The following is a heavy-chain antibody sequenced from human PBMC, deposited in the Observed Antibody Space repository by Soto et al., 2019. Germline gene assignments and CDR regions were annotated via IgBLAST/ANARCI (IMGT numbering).Heavy chain of an antibody. D-gene: IGHD3-10*01. CDR3: ATAPRYYGPRLFDY. V-gene: IGHV4-34*01. CDR2: INHSGST. CDR1: GGSFSGYY. J-gene: IGHJ4*02. Sequence: SETLSLTCAVYGGSFSGYYWSWIRQPPGKGLEWIGEINHSGSTNYNPSLKSRVTISVDTSKNQFSLKLSSVTAADTAVYYCATAPRYYGPRLFDYWRQGTLVTVSS.